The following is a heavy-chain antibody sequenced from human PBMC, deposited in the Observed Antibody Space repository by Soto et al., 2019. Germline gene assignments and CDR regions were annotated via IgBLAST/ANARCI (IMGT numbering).Heavy chain of an antibody. Sequence: SETLSLTCTVSGGSISSYYWSWIRQPPGKGLEWIGYIYYSGSTNYNPSLKSRVTISVDTSKNQFSLKLSSVTAADTAVYYCARSGGATPWDFDYWGQGTLVTVSS. J-gene: IGHJ4*02. CDR2: IYYSGST. CDR3: ARSGGATPWDFDY. V-gene: IGHV4-59*01. D-gene: IGHD1-26*01. CDR1: GGSISSYY.